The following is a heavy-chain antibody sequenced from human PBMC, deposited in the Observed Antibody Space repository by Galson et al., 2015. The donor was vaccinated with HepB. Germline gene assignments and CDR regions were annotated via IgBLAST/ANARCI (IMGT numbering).Heavy chain of an antibody. J-gene: IGHJ4*02. CDR1: GYTFTRNY. CDR3: ARTSSRSFFDH. Sequence: SVKVSCKASGYTFTRNYMHWVRQAPGRGLEWMGVINPSGGGTSYAQKFQGRVTMHRDTSTTTVYMELSSLRSEDTAVYYCARTSSRSFFDHWGQGTLVTVSS. D-gene: IGHD3-10*01. V-gene: IGHV1-46*01. CDR2: INPSGGGT.